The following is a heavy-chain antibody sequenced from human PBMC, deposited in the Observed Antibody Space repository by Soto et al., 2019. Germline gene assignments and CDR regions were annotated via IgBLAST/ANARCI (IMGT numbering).Heavy chain of an antibody. V-gene: IGHV3-23*01. CDR2: ISGSGGST. Sequence: ETLSHTCTASGFSLSNNYVWCHRPAPGKGLESPSAISGSGGSTDDADAVTGWFTISRDNSKNTLYLQMNSLRAEDTAVYYCEKDVPYSSSWYRSAHYYYYGMDVWGQGTTVTVSS. D-gene: IGHD6-13*01. J-gene: IGHJ6*02. CDR1: GFSLSNNY. CDR3: EKDVPYSSSWYRSAHYYYYGMDV.